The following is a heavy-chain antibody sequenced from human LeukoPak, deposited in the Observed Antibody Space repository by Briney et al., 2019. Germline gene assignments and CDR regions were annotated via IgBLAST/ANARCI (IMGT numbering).Heavy chain of an antibody. CDR1: GFTFSGSA. Sequence: PGGSLRLSCVASGFTFSGSAMQWVRRTPGKGLEWVGRIRSKVNNYATAYSSSVKGRFTVSRDDSKNTTYLQMNSLKAEDTAVYYCTLLHNRYWGQGTLVTVSS. CDR2: IRSKVNNYAT. V-gene: IGHV3-73*01. D-gene: IGHD1-14*01. J-gene: IGHJ4*02. CDR3: TLLHNRY.